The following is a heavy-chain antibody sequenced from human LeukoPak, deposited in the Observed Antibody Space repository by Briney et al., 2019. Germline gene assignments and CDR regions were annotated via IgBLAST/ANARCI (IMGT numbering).Heavy chain of an antibody. V-gene: IGHV1-3*03. CDR3: AREGAYIGGSYPFDY. Sequence: ASVKVSCKASGYTFSSYAMHWVRQAPGQSLEWMGWINAGNGNTKFSHEFQGRVTITRDTSASTAYMELNSLRSEDMAVYYCAREGAYIGGSYPFDYWGQGTLVTVSS. D-gene: IGHD1-26*01. CDR2: INAGNGNT. CDR1: GYTFSSYA. J-gene: IGHJ4*02.